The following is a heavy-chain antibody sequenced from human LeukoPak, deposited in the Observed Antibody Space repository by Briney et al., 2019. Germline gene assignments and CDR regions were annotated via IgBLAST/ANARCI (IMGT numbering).Heavy chain of an antibody. Sequence: ASVKVSCKASGYTFTSYAMHWVRQAPGQRLEWMGWINAGNGNTKYSQKFQGRVTITRDTSASTAYMELSSLRSEDTAVYYCARVSSSGWSYYFDYWGQGTPVTVSS. V-gene: IGHV1-3*01. D-gene: IGHD6-19*01. CDR1: GYTFTSYA. CDR3: ARVSSSGWSYYFDY. CDR2: INAGNGNT. J-gene: IGHJ4*02.